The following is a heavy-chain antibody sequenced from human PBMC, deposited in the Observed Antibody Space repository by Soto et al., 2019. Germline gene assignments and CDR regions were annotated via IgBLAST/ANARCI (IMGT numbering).Heavy chain of an antibody. CDR1: GGSFSGYY. CDR2: SNHRGST. CDR3: ARGGGTGLAI. Sequence: QVQLQQWGAGLLKPSETLSLTCAVYGGSFSGYYWSWIRQPPEKGLEWIGESNHRGSTNYNPSLTSRVTISVDTSKNQFSLKMSSVTAADTAVYYCARGGGTGLAIWGQGTMVTVSS. D-gene: IGHD3-10*01. J-gene: IGHJ3*02. V-gene: IGHV4-34*01.